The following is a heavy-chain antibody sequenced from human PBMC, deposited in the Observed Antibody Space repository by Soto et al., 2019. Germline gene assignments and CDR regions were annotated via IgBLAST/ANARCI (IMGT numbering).Heavy chain of an antibody. CDR1: GVSVSSAGYY. CDR3: VRFVNYYYYGVDV. V-gene: IGHV4-31*03. D-gene: IGHD2-21*01. Sequence: QVQLQESGPGLVKPSQTLSLTCTVSGVSVSSAGYYWTWIRQPPGKGLEGMGYISYSGSTYYNPSIKSRITISLDTSKSQFSLKLTSVTAADTAVYYCVRFVNYYYYGVDVWGQGTTVTVSS. CDR2: ISYSGST. J-gene: IGHJ6*02.